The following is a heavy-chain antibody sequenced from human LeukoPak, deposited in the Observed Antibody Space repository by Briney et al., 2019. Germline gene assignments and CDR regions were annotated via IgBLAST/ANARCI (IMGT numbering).Heavy chain of an antibody. Sequence: ASVKVSCKASGYTFTNYSINWVRQAPGQGLEWMGWISAYNGNTNYAQKLQDRVTMTTDTSTSTAYMELRSLRSDDTAVYYCARDAEQWLDYYYYYGMDVWGQGTTVTVSS. CDR3: ARDAEQWLDYYYYYGMDV. D-gene: IGHD6-19*01. CDR1: GYTFTNYS. J-gene: IGHJ6*02. V-gene: IGHV1-18*01. CDR2: ISAYNGNT.